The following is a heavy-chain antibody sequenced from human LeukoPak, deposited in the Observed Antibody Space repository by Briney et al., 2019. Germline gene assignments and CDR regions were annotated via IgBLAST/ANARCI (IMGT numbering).Heavy chain of an antibody. V-gene: IGHV3-21*01. CDR2: ISSSSSYI. CDR1: GFTFSSYN. D-gene: IGHD6-19*01. CDR3: ARVGSGWDFDY. Sequence: GGSLRLSCAASGFTFSSYNMNWVRQAPGKGLEWVSCISSSSSYIYYADSLKGRFTISRDNAKNSLYLQMNSLRAEDTAVYYCARVGSGWDFDYWGQGALVTVSS. J-gene: IGHJ4*02.